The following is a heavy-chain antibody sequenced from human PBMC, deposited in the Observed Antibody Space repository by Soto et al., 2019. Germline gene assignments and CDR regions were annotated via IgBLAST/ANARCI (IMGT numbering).Heavy chain of an antibody. J-gene: IGHJ4*02. CDR2: ISYDGSNK. D-gene: IGHD5-18*01. CDR3: AGGVYSYGIDY. V-gene: IGHV3-30*03. CDR1: GFTFSSYG. Sequence: QVQLVESGGGVVQPGRSLRLSCAASGFTFSSYGMHWVRQAPGKGLEWVAVISYDGSNKYYADSVKGRFTISRDNSKNTLYLQMNSLRAEDTAVYYCAGGVYSYGIDYWGQGTLVTVSS.